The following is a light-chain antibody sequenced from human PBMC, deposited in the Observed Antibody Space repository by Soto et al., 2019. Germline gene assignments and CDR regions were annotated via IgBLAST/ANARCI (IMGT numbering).Light chain of an antibody. V-gene: IGLV2-11*01. CDR2: DVS. CDR3: CSYAGSYTWG. J-gene: IGLJ3*02. Sequence: QSALTQPRSVSGSPGQSVTISCTGTSSDVGGYNYVSWYQQHPGKAPKLMIYDVSKRPSGVPDRFSGSKSGNKASLTISGLQAEDEADYYCCSYAGSYTWGFGGGTKLTVL. CDR1: SSDVGGYNY.